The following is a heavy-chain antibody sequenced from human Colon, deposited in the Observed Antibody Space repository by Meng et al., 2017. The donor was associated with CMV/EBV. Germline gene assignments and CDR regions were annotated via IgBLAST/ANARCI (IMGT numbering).Heavy chain of an antibody. J-gene: IGHJ5*02. D-gene: IGHD6-13*01. V-gene: IGHV3-21*01. CDR2: IKGDTETA. Sequence: GGSLRLSCATSGFPFTSFTITWVRQAPGQGLQWVSSIKGDTETAFYADSVKGRFTISRDSTKNSVYLHLTALRGDDTALYYCTRGRIASAGNWLDPWGQGTLVTVSS. CDR3: TRGRIASAGNWLDP. CDR1: GFPFTSFT.